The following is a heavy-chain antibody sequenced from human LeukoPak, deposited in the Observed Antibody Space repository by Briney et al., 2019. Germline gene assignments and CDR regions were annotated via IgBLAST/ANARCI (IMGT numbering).Heavy chain of an antibody. Sequence: GGSLRLSCAASGFTVSSNYMSWVRQAPGKGLEWVSVIYSGGSTYYADSVKGRFTISRDNSKNTLYLQMNSLRAEDTAVYYCAKDAVNSSWRRRPDYWGQGTLVTVSS. CDR2: IYSGGST. V-gene: IGHV3-53*01. CDR1: GFTVSSNY. D-gene: IGHD6-13*01. J-gene: IGHJ4*02. CDR3: AKDAVNSSWRRRPDY.